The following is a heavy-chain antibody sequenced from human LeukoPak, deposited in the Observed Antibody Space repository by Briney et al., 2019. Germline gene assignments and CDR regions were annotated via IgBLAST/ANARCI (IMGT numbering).Heavy chain of an antibody. CDR2: IYTTKST. V-gene: IGHV4-61*02. J-gene: IGHJ3*02. CDR3: AKGTRVAGAFDI. D-gene: IGHD1-14*01. Sequence: SETLSLTCTVSGVSISSGSYNWNWIRQPAGKVLEWIGRIYTTKSTNYNPSLKSRVTISVDTSKNQVSLNLSSVTAADTAMYYCAKGTRVAGAFDIWGQGTMVTVSS. CDR1: GVSISSGSYN.